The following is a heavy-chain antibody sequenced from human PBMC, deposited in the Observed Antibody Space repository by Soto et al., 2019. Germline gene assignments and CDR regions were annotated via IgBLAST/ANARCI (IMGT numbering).Heavy chain of an antibody. CDR1: GYSFTGYF. D-gene: IGHD3-3*01. CDR3: ARGGGTILAPLP. Sequence: ASVKVYWKGAGYSFTGYFMDWVRQAPGQGLEWMGWINPNSGATKYAQKFQGRVTLSRDTSIRTAYMELSGLRSDDTAVYYCARGGGTILAPLPWGQGTLVTVSS. CDR2: INPNSGAT. V-gene: IGHV1-2*02. J-gene: IGHJ5*02.